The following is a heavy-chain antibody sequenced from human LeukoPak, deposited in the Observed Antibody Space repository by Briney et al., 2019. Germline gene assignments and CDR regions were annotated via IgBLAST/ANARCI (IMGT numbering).Heavy chain of an antibody. J-gene: IGHJ6*03. CDR2: INPNSGGT. V-gene: IGHV1-2*02. CDR1: GYTFTGYY. D-gene: IGHD2-2*01. Sequence: GASVKVSCKASGYTFTGYYMHWVRQAPGQGLEWMGWINPNSGGTNYAQKFQGRVTMTRDTSISTAYMELSRLRSEDTAVYYCASSPAGYYYYYMDVWGKGTTVTVSS. CDR3: ASSPAGYYYYYMDV.